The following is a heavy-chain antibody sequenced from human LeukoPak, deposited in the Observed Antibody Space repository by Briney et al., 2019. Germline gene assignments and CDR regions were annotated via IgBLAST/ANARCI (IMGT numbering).Heavy chain of an antibody. Sequence: GGSLRLSCAASGFTFITYGMHWVRQAPGKGLEWVAFIRYDGSKKYYADSVKGRFTISRDNSKNTLYLQMNSLRSEDTAVYYCARDASITIFGVVTHAFDIWGQGTMVTVSS. J-gene: IGHJ3*02. V-gene: IGHV3-30*02. D-gene: IGHD3-3*01. CDR2: IRYDGSKK. CDR3: ARDASITIFGVVTHAFDI. CDR1: GFTFITYG.